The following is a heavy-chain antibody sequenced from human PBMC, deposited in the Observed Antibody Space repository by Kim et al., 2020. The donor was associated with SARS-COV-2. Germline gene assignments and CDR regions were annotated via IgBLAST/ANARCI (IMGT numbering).Heavy chain of an antibody. CDR2: IKQDGSEK. CDR1: RFTSSRYW. V-gene: IGHV3-7*01. J-gene: IGHJ3*02. Sequence: GGSLRLSCAASRFTSSRYWMSWVRQAPGKGLEWVANIKQDGSEKYYVDSVKGRFTISRDNAKNSLYLQMNSLRAEDTAVYYCARDYTIFGAVSDAFDIWG. D-gene: IGHD3-3*01. CDR3: ARDYTIFGAVSDAFDI.